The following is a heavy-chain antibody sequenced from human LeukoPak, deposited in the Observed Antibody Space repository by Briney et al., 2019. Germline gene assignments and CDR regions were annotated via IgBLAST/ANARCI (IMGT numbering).Heavy chain of an antibody. J-gene: IGHJ5*02. CDR3: AREAIAAAFDP. V-gene: IGHV3-48*03. D-gene: IGHD6-13*01. CDR2: ISSSGSTI. Sequence: GSLRLSCAASGFTFSSYEMNWVRQAPGKGLEWVSYISSSGSTIYYADSVKGRFTISRDNAKNSLYLQMNSLRAEGTAVYYCAREAIAAAFDPWGQGTLVTVSS. CDR1: GFTFSSYE.